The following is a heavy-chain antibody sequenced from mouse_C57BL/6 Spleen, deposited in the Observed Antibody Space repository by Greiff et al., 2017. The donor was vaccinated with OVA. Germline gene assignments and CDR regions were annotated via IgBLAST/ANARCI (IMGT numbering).Heavy chain of an antibody. D-gene: IGHD1-1*02. CDR2: IWSDGST. CDR3: ARQGGYYGYFDV. Sequence: VQLQQSGPGLVAPSQSLSITCTVSGFSLTSYGVHWVRQPPGKGLEWLGVIWSDGSTTYNSALNSRLSISKDNSKSQVFLKMNSLQTDDTAMEDCARQGGYYGYFDVWGTGTTVTVSS. J-gene: IGHJ1*03. V-gene: IGHV2-6-1*01. CDR1: GFSLTSYG.